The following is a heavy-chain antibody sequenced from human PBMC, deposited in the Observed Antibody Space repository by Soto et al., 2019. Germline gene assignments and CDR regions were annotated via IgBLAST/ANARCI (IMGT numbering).Heavy chain of an antibody. CDR3: ALALGPTTGLDY. CDR2: TFNSGTT. J-gene: IGHJ4*02. V-gene: IGHV4-31*02. D-gene: IGHD1-26*01. CDR1: GASTVSHYH. Sequence: SETLSLTCSVSGASTVSHYHWTCIRQPPGKGLEWMGYTFNSGTTFYNPSLTSRLSISMDTSGNHFSLELRSVTAADTAVYYCALALGPTTGLDYWGQGTLVTVSS.